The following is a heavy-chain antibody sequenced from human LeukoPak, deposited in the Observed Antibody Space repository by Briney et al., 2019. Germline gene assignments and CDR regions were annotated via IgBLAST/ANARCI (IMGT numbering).Heavy chain of an antibody. CDR2: IIPIFGTA. Sequence: SVTVSCKASGGTFSSYAISWVRQAPGQGLEWMGWIIPIFGTANYAQKFQGRVTITADESTSTAYMELSSLRSDDTAVYYCARDLHIVANYYYGMDVWGQGTTVTVSS. J-gene: IGHJ6*02. CDR1: GGTFSSYA. CDR3: ARDLHIVANYYYGMDV. D-gene: IGHD5-12*01. V-gene: IGHV1-69*13.